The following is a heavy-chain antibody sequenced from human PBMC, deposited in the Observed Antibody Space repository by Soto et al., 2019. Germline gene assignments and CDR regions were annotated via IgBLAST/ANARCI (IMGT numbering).Heavy chain of an antibody. CDR3: ARDRDYMDV. Sequence: ASETLSLTCTVSGGSISSYYWSWIRQPPGKGLEWIGYIYYSGSTNYNPSLKSRVTISVDTSKNQFSLKLSSVTAADTAVYYCARDRDYMDVWGKGTTVTVSS. CDR2: IYYSGST. V-gene: IGHV4-59*01. J-gene: IGHJ6*03. CDR1: GGSISSYY.